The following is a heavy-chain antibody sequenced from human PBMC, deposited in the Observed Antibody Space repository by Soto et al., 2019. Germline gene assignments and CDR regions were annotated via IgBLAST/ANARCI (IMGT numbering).Heavy chain of an antibody. D-gene: IGHD3-3*01. V-gene: IGHV4-39*01. J-gene: IGHJ5*02. Sequence: SETLSLTCTVSGGSISSSSYYWGWIRQPPGKGLEWIGSIYYSGSTYYNPSLKSRVTISVDTSKNQFSLKLSSVTAADTAVYYCARHLWTYYDFWSVRSPYNWFDPWGQGTLVTVSS. CDR2: IYYSGST. CDR3: ARHLWTYYDFWSVRSPYNWFDP. CDR1: GGSISSSSYY.